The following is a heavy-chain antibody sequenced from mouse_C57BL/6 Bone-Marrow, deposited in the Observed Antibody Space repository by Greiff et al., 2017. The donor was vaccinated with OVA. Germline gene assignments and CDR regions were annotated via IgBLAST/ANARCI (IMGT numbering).Heavy chain of an antibody. CDR2: IDPNSGGT. J-gene: IGHJ3*01. V-gene: IGHV1-72*01. CDR1: GYTFTSYW. CDR3: ARTDDGSSLAWFAY. D-gene: IGHD1-1*01. Sequence: QVQLKQPGAELVKPGASVKLSCKASGYTFTSYWMHWVKQRPGRGLEWIGRIDPNSGGTKYNEKFKSKATLTVDKPSSTAYMQLSSLTSEDSAVYYCARTDDGSSLAWFAYWGQGTLVTVSA.